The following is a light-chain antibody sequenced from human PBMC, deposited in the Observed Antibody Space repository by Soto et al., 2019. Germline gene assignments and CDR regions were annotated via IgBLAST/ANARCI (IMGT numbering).Light chain of an antibody. Sequence: QSALTQPRSVSGSPGQSVTISCTGTSSDVGGYNYVSWYQQHPGKAPKLMIYDVSKRPSGVPDRFSGSKSGNTASLTISGLQAEDEADYYGCSYAGSYTHYVFGTGTKLTVL. CDR3: CSYAGSYTHYV. CDR2: DVS. CDR1: SSDVGGYNY. J-gene: IGLJ1*01. V-gene: IGLV2-11*01.